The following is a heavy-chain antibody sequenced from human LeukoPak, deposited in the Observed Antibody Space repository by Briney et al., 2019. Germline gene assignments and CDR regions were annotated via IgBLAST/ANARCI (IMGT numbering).Heavy chain of an antibody. J-gene: IGHJ4*02. CDR3: ARVGQYYDSSGQPHIFDY. Sequence: KPGGSLRLSCAASGFTFSSYSMTWVRQAPGKGLEWVTSISSSSSYIYYADSVKGRFTISRDNAKNSLYLQMNSLRAEDTAVYYCARVGQYYDSSGQPHIFDYWGQGTLVTVSS. D-gene: IGHD3-22*01. V-gene: IGHV3-21*01. CDR2: ISSSSSYI. CDR1: GFTFSSYS.